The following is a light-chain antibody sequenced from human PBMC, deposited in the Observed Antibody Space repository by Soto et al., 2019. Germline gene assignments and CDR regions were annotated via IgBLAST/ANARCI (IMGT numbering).Light chain of an antibody. CDR3: QQYYSYFWT. CDR1: QSINTW. CDR2: DAS. V-gene: IGKV1-5*01. Sequence: DIQMTQSPSTLSASAGDRVTITCRASQSINTWLAWYQQKPGKAPRLMIYDASSLESEVPSRFSGSGSGTEFTLTISNLQPDDFATYYCQQYYSYFWTFGQGTKVEIK. J-gene: IGKJ1*01.